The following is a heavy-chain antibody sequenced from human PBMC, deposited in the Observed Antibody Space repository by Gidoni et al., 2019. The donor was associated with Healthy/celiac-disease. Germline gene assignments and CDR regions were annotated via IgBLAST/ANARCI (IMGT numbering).Heavy chain of an antibody. CDR1: GFTFSSYW. J-gene: IGHJ4*02. Sequence: EVQLVESGGGLVQPGGSLRLSCAASGFTFSSYWISWVRQAPGKGLEWVANIKQDGREKYYVDSVQGQFTISRDNAKNSLYLQMNSLRAEDTAVYYCAREGYGDDGGFDYWGQGTLVTVSS. D-gene: IGHD4-17*01. CDR2: IKQDGREK. V-gene: IGHV3-7*01. CDR3: AREGYGDDGGFDY.